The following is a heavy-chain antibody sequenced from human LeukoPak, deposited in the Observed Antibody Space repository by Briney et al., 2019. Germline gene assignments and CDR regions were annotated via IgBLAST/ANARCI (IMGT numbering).Heavy chain of an antibody. Sequence: SVKVSCKASGGTFSSHAISWVRQAPGQGLEWMGGIIPIFGTANYAQKFQGRVTITADESTSTAYMELSSLRSEDTAVYYCARGPVLRFLEWLNYWGQGTLVTVSS. V-gene: IGHV1-69*13. CDR1: GGTFSSHA. CDR3: ARGPVLRFLEWLNY. D-gene: IGHD3-3*01. CDR2: IIPIFGTA. J-gene: IGHJ4*02.